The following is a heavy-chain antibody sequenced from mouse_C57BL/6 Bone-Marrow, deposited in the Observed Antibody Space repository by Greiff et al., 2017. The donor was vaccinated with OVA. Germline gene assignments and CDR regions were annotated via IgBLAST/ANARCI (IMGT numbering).Heavy chain of an antibody. V-gene: IGHV1-47*01. CDR3: ARPGDYDGDWFAY. Sequence: QVQLKQSGAELVKPGASVKMSCKASGYTFTTYPIEWMKQNHGKSLEWIGNFHPYNDDTKYNEKFKGKATLTVEKSSSTVYLALSRLTSDDSAVYYCARPGDYDGDWFAYWGRGTLVTVSA. CDR1: GYTFTTYP. CDR2: FHPYNDDT. J-gene: IGHJ3*01. D-gene: IGHD2-4*01.